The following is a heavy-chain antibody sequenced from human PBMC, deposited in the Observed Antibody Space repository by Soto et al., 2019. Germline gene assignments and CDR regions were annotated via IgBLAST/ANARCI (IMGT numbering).Heavy chain of an antibody. V-gene: IGHV3-66*01. CDR3: ARDMATQGAY. J-gene: IGHJ4*02. CDR2: IYTAGST. Sequence: EVQLVESGGGLVQPGGSLRLSCAASGFTVSNSYMTWVRQAPGKGLEWVSVIYTAGSTFYADSVKGRFTISRDTSKNTVYLQMNSRRAEDTAVYYCARDMATQGAYWGQGALVTVSS. D-gene: IGHD5-12*01. CDR1: GFTVSNSY.